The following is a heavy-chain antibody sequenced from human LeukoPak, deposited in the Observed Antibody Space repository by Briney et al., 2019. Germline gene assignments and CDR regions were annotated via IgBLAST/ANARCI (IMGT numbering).Heavy chain of an antibody. Sequence: ASVKVSCKASGYTFTSYYMHWVRQAPGQGLEWMGIINPSGGSTSYAQKFQGRVTMTRDTSTSTVYMELSSLRSEDTAVYYCARGNSHYYDSSGYYGNFDYWGQGTLVTVSS. V-gene: IGHV1-46*01. CDR3: ARGNSHYYDSSGYYGNFDY. D-gene: IGHD3-22*01. CDR1: GYTFTSYY. J-gene: IGHJ4*02. CDR2: INPSGGST.